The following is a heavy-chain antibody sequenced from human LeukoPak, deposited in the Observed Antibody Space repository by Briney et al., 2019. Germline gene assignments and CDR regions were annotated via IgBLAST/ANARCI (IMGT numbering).Heavy chain of an antibody. CDR2: IIPIFGTA. CDR1: GGTFSSYA. CDR3: ARASGSYHPDYYYYYMDV. J-gene: IGHJ6*03. Sequence: GASVTVSYKASGGTFSSYAISWVRQAPGQGLEWMGGIIPIFGTANYAQKFQGRVTITTDESTSTAYMELSSLRSEDTAVYYCARASGSYHPDYYYYYMDVWGKGATVTVSS. D-gene: IGHD1-26*01. V-gene: IGHV1-69*05.